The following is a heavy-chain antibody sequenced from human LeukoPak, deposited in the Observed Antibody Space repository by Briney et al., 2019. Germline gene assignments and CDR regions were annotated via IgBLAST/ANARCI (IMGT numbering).Heavy chain of an antibody. D-gene: IGHD3-9*01. Sequence: SEALFLTRTVSGGSISSYFLGWVRQPPGEGLEWIGYIYYSGGTSYNPSLKSRVTISVDTSKNQFSLKLSSVTAADTAVYYCGKTDIWFNPIDYWGPGSLVIVSS. V-gene: IGHV4-59*08. CDR1: GGSISSYF. J-gene: IGHJ4*02. CDR2: IYYSGGT. CDR3: GKTDIWFNPIDY.